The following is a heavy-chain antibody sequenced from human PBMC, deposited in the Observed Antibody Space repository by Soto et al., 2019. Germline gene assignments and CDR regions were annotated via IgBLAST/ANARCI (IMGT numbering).Heavy chain of an antibody. CDR1: GFTFSTYW. V-gene: IGHV3-7*03. CDR3: ARDRCTSTSCFFDY. Sequence: GSLRLSCGASGFTFSTYWMGWVRQAPGKGLEWVANIKQDGSDKYYVDSVKGRFTISRDNTKNSLYLQMNSPRAEDTAFYYCARDRCTSTSCFFDYWGQGTLVTVSS. D-gene: IGHD2-2*01. CDR2: IKQDGSDK. J-gene: IGHJ4*02.